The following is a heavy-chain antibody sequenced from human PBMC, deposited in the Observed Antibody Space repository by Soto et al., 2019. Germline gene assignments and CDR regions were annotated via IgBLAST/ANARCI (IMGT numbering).Heavy chain of an antibody. D-gene: IGHD4-17*01. Sequence: QVQLVQSGGEVKKPGASVKVSCKASGYTFTGYYMHWVRQAPGQGLEWMGWINPNCGDTNYAQKFQGWVTMTSDTSISTAYMELGSLRSDATAVSYCATQRDYGDYGSFAYWAQGTHDIFSS. CDR1: GYTFTGYY. V-gene: IGHV1-2*04. CDR3: ATQRDYGDYGSFAY. J-gene: IGHJ4*02. CDR2: INPNCGDT.